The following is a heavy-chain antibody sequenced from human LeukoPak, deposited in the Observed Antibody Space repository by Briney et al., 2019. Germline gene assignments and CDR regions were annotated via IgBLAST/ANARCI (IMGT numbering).Heavy chain of an antibody. CDR3: ARTGDDSSGYQGPFDY. D-gene: IGHD3-22*01. CDR2: ISYDGSNK. Sequence: GGSLRLSCAASGFTFSSYAMHWVRQAPGKGLEWVAVISYDGSNKYYADSVKGRFTISRDNSKNTLYLQMNSLRAEDTAVYYCARTGDDSSGYQGPFDYWGQGTLVTVSS. CDR1: GFTFSSYA. J-gene: IGHJ4*02. V-gene: IGHV3-30*04.